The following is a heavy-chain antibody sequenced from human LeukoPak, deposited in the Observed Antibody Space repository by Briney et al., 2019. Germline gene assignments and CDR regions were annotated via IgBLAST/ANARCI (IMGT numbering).Heavy chain of an antibody. CDR2: IYSDGSST. CDR1: GFSFYTYW. J-gene: IGHJ4*02. Sequence: GGSLRLSCAASGFSFYTYWMHWVRQAPGKGLVWVSRIYSDGSSTYYADSVKGRFTCSRDNAKNTVYLQMNSLRAEDTAVYYCARGASGYGNFDYWGQGTLVTVSS. V-gene: IGHV3-74*01. CDR3: ARGASGYGNFDY. D-gene: IGHD5-12*01.